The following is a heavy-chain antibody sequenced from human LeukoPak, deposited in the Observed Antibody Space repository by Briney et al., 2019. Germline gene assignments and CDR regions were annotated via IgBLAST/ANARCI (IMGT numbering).Heavy chain of an antibody. CDR3: ARGKCTGWADGFEI. CDR2: ISYSGST. D-gene: IGHD6-19*01. J-gene: IGHJ3*02. CDR1: RGSPSGYN. Sequence: ETPSLTRTLSRGSPSGYNWSSVPHPPLAGLGWSGYISYSGSTKYNPSLNSRLTISVDTSKNQFSLNLSSVTAVDTALDYCARGKCTGWADGFEIWGQGAMVSVSS. V-gene: IGHV4-59*01.